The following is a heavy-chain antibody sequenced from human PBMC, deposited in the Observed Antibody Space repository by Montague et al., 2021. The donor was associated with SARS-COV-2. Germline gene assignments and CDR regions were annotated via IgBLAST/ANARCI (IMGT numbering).Heavy chain of an antibody. J-gene: IGHJ4*02. CDR1: GGSISSFY. V-gene: IGHV4-59*08. CDR2: ISDSGST. Sequence: SETLSLTCTVSGGSISSFYWSWFRQPPGKGLEWIGYISDSGSTNYNPSLTSRVTMSVDTSKNQFSLKVNSVTAADTAVCHCARHYSATLPAVYWGQGTLVTVSS. CDR3: ARHYSATLPAVY. D-gene: IGHD2-15*01.